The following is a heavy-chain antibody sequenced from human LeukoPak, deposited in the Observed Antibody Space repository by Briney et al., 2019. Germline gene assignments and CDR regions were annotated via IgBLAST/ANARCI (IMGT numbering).Heavy chain of an antibody. D-gene: IGHD6-19*01. V-gene: IGHV4-34*01. CDR1: GGSFSGYY. CDR3: ARRYNTGWYWKY. Sequence: PSETLSLTCAVYGGSFSGYYWSWIRQPPGKGLVWIGEINHSGSTNYNPSLKSRVTISADTSKNQFSLKLSSVTAADTAVYYCARRYNTGWYWKYWGQGTLVTVSS. CDR2: INHSGST. J-gene: IGHJ4*02.